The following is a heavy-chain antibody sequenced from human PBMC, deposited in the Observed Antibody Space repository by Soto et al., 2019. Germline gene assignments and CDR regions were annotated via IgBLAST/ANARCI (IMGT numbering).Heavy chain of an antibody. CDR3: AKVPNAYDFWSGYYGGLDY. V-gene: IGHV3-23*01. J-gene: IGHJ4*02. CDR1: GFTFSSYA. D-gene: IGHD3-3*01. CDR2: ISGSGGST. Sequence: EVQLLESGGGLVQPGGSLRLSCAASGFTFSSYAMSWVRQAPGKGLEWVSAISGSGGSTYYADSVKGRFTISRDNSKNTLYLQMNSLRAEDTAVYYCAKVPNAYDFWSGYYGGLDYWGQGTLVTVSS.